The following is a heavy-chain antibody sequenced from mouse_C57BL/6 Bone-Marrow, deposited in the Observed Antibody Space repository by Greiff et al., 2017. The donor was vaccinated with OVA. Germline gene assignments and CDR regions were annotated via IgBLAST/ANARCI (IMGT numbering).Heavy chain of an antibody. D-gene: IGHD1-1*01. CDR1: GYTFTSYW. CDR3: ARTGGSSPGWYFDV. J-gene: IGHJ1*03. CDR2: IHPNSGST. Sequence: QVHVKQPGAELVKPGASVKLSCKASGYTFTSYWMHWVKQRPGQGLEWIGMIHPNSGSTNYNEKFKSKATLTVDKSSSTAYMQLSSLTSEDSAVYYCARTGGSSPGWYFDVWGTGTTVTVSS. V-gene: IGHV1-64*01.